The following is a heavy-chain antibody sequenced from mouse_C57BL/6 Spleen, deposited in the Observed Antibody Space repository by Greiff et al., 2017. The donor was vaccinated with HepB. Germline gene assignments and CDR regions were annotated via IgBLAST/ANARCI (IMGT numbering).Heavy chain of an antibody. CDR2: IRLKSDNYAT. CDR3: TYYYGSRGAMDY. J-gene: IGHJ4*01. CDR1: GFTFSNYW. Sequence: EVQRVESGGGLVQPGGSMKLSCVASGFTFSNYWMNWVRQSPEKGLEWVAQIRLKSDNYATHYAESVKGRFTISRDDSKSSVYLQMNNLRAEDTGIYYCTYYYGSRGAMDYWGQGTSVTVSS. V-gene: IGHV6-3*01. D-gene: IGHD1-1*01.